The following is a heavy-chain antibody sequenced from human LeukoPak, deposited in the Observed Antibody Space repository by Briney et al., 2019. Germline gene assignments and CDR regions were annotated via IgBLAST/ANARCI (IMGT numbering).Heavy chain of an antibody. Sequence: GGSLRLSCAASGFTYSSYAMSWVRQAPGKGLEWVSVIYSGGSTYYADSVKGRFTISRDNSKNTLYLQMNSLRAEDTAVYYCARHSSFGDYWGQGTLVTVSS. D-gene: IGHD6-6*01. J-gene: IGHJ4*02. V-gene: IGHV3-66*04. CDR2: IYSGGST. CDR1: GFTYSSYA. CDR3: ARHSSFGDY.